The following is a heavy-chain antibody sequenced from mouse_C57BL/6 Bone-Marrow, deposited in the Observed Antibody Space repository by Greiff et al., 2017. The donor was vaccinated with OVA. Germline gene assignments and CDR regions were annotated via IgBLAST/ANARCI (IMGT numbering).Heavy chain of an antibody. V-gene: IGHV5-17*01. CDR3: ARRRGNWYFDV. Sequence: SGFTFSDYGMHWVRQAPEKGLEWVAYISSGSSTIYYADTVKGRFTISRDNAKNTLFLQMTSLRSEDTAMYYCARRRGNWYFDVWGTGTTVTVSS. CDR2: ISSGSSTI. CDR1: GFTFSDYG. J-gene: IGHJ1*03.